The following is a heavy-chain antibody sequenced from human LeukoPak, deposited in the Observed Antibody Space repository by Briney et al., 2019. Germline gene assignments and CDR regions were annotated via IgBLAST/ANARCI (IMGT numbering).Heavy chain of an antibody. J-gene: IGHJ4*02. D-gene: IGHD6-19*01. Sequence: LRLSCTTSGFTFGDYAMSWIRQPAGKGLEWIGRIYTSGSTNYNPSLKSRVTMSVDTSKNQFSLKLSSVTAADTAVYYCARDPQADSSGWYGGDYWGQGTLVTVSS. CDR1: GFTFGDYA. CDR2: IYTSGST. CDR3: ARDPQADSSGWYGGDY. V-gene: IGHV4-4*07.